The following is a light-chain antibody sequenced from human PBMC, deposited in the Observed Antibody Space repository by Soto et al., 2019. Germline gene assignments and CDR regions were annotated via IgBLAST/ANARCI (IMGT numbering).Light chain of an antibody. Sequence: SLLMQSPAALSLSPGERATLSCRASQSVTTSLAWYQQQPGRAPRLLIFDASYRATGGTARFSGSGSGADFTLIISSIEPEDVAVDYCQQRYNWPLAFGGGTKVDIK. CDR3: QQRYNWPLA. V-gene: IGKV3-11*01. CDR2: DAS. CDR1: QSVTTS. J-gene: IGKJ4*01.